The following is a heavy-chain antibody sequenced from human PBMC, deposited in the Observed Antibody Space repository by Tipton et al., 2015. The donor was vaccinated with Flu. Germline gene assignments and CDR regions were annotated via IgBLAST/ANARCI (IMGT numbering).Heavy chain of an antibody. Sequence: SLRLSCAASGFSFDDNTMHWVRQTPGKGLEWGSLISGDDGSTYYADSVKGRFTISRDNARNSLYLQMNRLRTEDTALYYCTKERRYTFLGGSSGMDVWGQGTTVTVSS. V-gene: IGHV3-43*01. J-gene: IGHJ6*02. D-gene: IGHD2-2*02. CDR3: TKERRYTFLGGSSGMDV. CDR1: GFSFDDNT. CDR2: ISGDDGST.